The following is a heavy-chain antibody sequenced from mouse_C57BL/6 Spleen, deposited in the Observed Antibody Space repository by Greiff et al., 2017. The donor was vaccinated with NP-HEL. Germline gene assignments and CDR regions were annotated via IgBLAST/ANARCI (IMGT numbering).Heavy chain of an antibody. D-gene: IGHD1-3*01. J-gene: IGHJ2*01. V-gene: IGHV1-54*01. CDR1: GYAFTNYL. CDR3: ARIKGGVFDY. Sequence: QVQLQQSGAELVRPGTSVKVSCKASGYAFTNYLIEWVKQRPGQGLEWIGVINPGSGGTNYNEKFKGKATLTADKSSSTAYMQLSSLTSEDSAVYFCARIKGGVFDYWGQGTTLTVSS. CDR2: INPGSGGT.